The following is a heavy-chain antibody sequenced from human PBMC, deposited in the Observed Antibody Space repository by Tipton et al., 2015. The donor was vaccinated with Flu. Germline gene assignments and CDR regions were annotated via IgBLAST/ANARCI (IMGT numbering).Heavy chain of an antibody. CDR1: GDSIRSSNYY. Sequence: TLSLTCTVSGDSIRSSNYYWDWIRQPAGKRLEWIGRIFTSGTTNYNPSLKSRVTISVDTSKNQFSLKLSSVTAADTAVYYCASQRGGSSGDYYFDSWGQGTLVTVS. J-gene: IGHJ4*02. V-gene: IGHV4-61*02. D-gene: IGHD4-17*01. CDR3: ASQRGGSSGDYYFDS. CDR2: IFTSGTT.